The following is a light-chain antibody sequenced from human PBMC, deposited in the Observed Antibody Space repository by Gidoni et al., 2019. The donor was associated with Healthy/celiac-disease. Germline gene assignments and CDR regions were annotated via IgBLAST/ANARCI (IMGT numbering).Light chain of an antibody. CDR2: AAS. CDR3: QQYYSYPTWT. CDR1: QGISSY. J-gene: IGKJ1*01. V-gene: IGKV1-8*01. Sequence: ATRLTQSPSSLSASTGDRVTITCRASQGISSYLAWYQQKPGKAPKLLIYAASTLQSGVPSRFSGSGSGTDFTLTISCLQSEDFATYYCQQYYSYPTWTFGQGTKVEIK.